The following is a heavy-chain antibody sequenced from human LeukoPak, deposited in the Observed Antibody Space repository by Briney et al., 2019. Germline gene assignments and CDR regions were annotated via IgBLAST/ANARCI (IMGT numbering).Heavy chain of an antibody. D-gene: IGHD5-12*01. CDR1: GFTFSSYT. J-gene: IGHJ6*03. Sequence: GGSLRLSCAASGFTFSSYTMTWVRQAPGKGLEWVSSISSSSSYIYYADSVKGRFTISRDNAKNSLYLQMNSLRAEDTAVYYCARGNSGYDFTSYYYMDVWGKGTTVTVSS. CDR2: ISSSSSYI. V-gene: IGHV3-21*01. CDR3: ARGNSGYDFTSYYYMDV.